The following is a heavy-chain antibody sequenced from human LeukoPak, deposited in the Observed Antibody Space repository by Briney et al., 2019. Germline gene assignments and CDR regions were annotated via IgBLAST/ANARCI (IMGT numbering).Heavy chain of an antibody. Sequence: ASVKVSCKASGYTFTSYGISWVRQAPGQGLEWMGWISAYNGNTNYAQKLQGRVTITTDTSTSTAYMELRSLRSGDTAVYYCARAVVPGGDLEPWGQGTLVTVSS. CDR3: ARAVVPGGDLEP. D-gene: IGHD2-21*02. J-gene: IGHJ5*02. V-gene: IGHV1-18*01. CDR1: GYTFTSYG. CDR2: ISAYNGNT.